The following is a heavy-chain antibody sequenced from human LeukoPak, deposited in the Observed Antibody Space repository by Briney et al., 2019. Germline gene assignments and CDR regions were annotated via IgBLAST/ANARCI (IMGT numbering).Heavy chain of an antibody. V-gene: IGHV1-46*01. CDR1: GYTFTSYY. CDR2: INPSGDRT. D-gene: IGHD2-15*01. CDR3: ARDLSPVGSGGSCPDY. J-gene: IGHJ4*02. Sequence: ASVKVSCEASGYTFTSYYIHWVRQAPGQGLEWMGIINPSGDRTTYAQKFQGRVTMTRDTSTSTVYMELSSLRSEDTAVYYCARDLSPVGSGGSCPDYWGQGSLVTV.